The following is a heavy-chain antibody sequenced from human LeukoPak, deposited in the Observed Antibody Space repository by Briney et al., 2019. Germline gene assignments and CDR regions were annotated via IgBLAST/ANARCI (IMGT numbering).Heavy chain of an antibody. CDR2: ISGSGGST. CDR3: AKDGGDFWSGYYLNRYSPFFGCYYYYMDV. D-gene: IGHD3-3*01. V-gene: IGHV3-23*01. Sequence: GGSLRLSCAASGFTFSSYAMSWVRQAPGKGLERVSAISGSGGSTYHADSVKGRFTISRDNSKNTLYLQMNSLRAEDTAVYYCAKDGGDFWSGYYLNRYSPFFGCYYYYMDVWGKGTTVTVSS. J-gene: IGHJ6*03. CDR1: GFTFSSYA.